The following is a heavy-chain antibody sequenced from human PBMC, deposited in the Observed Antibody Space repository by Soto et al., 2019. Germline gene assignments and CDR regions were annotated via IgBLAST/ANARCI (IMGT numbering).Heavy chain of an antibody. J-gene: IGHJ6*02. CDR2: IYSGGST. D-gene: IGHD5-18*01. CDR1: GFTVSSNY. V-gene: IGHV3-53*01. Sequence: PGGSLRLSCAASGFTVSSNYMSWVRQAPGKGLEWVSVIYSGGSTYYEDSVKGRFTISRDNSKNTLYLQMNSLRAEDTAVYYCARGQGREMATASYHYYGMDVWGQGTTVTVSS. CDR3: ARGQGREMATASYHYYGMDV.